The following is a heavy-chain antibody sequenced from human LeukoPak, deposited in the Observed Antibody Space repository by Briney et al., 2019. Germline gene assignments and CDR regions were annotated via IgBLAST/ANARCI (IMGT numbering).Heavy chain of an antibody. J-gene: IGHJ6*02. V-gene: IGHV4-34*01. D-gene: IGHD1-26*01. CDR1: GGSFSGYY. Sequence: PSETLSLTCAVYGGSFSGYYWSWIRQPPGKGLEWIGEINHSGSTNYNPSLKSRVTISVDTSKNQFSLKLSSVTAADTAVYYCARGVGGPSGMDVWGQGTTVTVSS. CDR3: ARGVGGPSGMDV. CDR2: INHSGST.